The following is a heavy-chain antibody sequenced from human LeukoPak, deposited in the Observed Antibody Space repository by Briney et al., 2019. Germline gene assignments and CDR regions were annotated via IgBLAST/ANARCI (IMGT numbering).Heavy chain of an antibody. CDR2: INPRDGTT. V-gene: IGHV1-46*02. Sequence: ASVTVSCKSSGHTFNNHFIHWVRQAPGQGLEWMGMINPRDGTTRTLQKFQGRVTMTRDTSTSTLYMGLSSLRSEDTATYFCARDQDWNYAFDIWGQGTMVTVSS. CDR1: GHTFNNHF. D-gene: IGHD1-7*01. CDR3: ARDQDWNYAFDI. J-gene: IGHJ3*02.